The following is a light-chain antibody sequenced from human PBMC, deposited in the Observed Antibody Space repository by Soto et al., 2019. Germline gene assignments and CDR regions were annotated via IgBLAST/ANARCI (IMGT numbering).Light chain of an antibody. CDR2: DAS. CDR3: QQYHNWPPIT. J-gene: IGKJ5*01. CDR1: QSVSSSY. Sequence: ELVLPTSPGTLSLSPVDRATLSCRARQSVSSSYLAWYQQKPGQAPRLLIYDASNRATGIPARFSGSGSGTAFTLTISSLQSEDFVVYFCQQYHNWPPITCGQGTRLEIK. V-gene: IGKV3-20*01.